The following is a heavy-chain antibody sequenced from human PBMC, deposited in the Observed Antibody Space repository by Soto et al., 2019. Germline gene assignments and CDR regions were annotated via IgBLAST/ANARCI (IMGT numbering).Heavy chain of an antibody. Sequence: SETLSLTCTVSGGSISSGDYYWSWIRQPPGKGLEWIGYIYYSGSTYYNPSLKSRVTISVDTSKNQFSLKLSSVTAADTAVYYCARARVEVPAAMLLYNWFDPWGQGTRVTVSS. J-gene: IGHJ5*02. CDR1: GGSISSGDYY. V-gene: IGHV4-30-4*01. D-gene: IGHD2-2*01. CDR2: IYYSGST. CDR3: ARARVEVPAAMLLYNWFDP.